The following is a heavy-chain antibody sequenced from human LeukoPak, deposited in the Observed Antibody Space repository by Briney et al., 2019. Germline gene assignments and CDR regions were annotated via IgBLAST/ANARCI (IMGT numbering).Heavy chain of an antibody. V-gene: IGHV3-30*18. CDR1: RFTFSSYG. J-gene: IGHJ6*02. Sequence: GGSLRLSCAASRFTFSSYGMHWVRQAPGKGLEWVAVISYDGSNKYYADSVKGRFTISRDNSKNTLYLQMNSLRAEDTAVYYCAKDSNSGYLLSYGMDVWGQGTTVTVSS. CDR2: ISYDGSNK. CDR3: AKDSNSGYLLSYGMDV. D-gene: IGHD5-12*01.